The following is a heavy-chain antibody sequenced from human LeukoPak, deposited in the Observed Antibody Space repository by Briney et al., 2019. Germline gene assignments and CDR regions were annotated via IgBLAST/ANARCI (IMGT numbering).Heavy chain of an antibody. D-gene: IGHD3-16*01. CDR1: GFPFSTYG. V-gene: IGHV3-33*01. CDR2: SASDGRNE. J-gene: IGHJ4*02. Sequence: PGRSPRLSCAASGFPFSTYGMHWVRRAPGKGLEWVAGSASDGRNENYPDSVKGRFTISRDNSKNTLYLQMNILRAEDTAVYYCARGGGGQLDYWGQGALVTVSS. CDR3: ARGGGGQLDY.